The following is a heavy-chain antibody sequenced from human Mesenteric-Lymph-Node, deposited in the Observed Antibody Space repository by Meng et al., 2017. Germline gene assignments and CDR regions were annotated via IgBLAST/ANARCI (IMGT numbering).Heavy chain of an antibody. J-gene: IGHJ5*02. CDR1: GGSFSGYY. Sequence: QGPPHAWGAGLFKPSDTLSLSCDVYGGSFSGYYWSWIRQPPGTGLEWVGEINHSGGTNYNPSLKSRLTISVDRSKNDFSLKVTSVTAADTAVYYCARGFIGAADFTNYFDPWGQGTLVTVSS. CDR2: INHSGGT. V-gene: IGHV4-34*01. D-gene: IGHD6-25*01. CDR3: ARGFIGAADFTNYFDP.